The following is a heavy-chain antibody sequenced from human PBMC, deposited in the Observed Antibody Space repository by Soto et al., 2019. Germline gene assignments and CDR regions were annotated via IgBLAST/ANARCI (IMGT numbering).Heavy chain of an antibody. CDR2: MNPNTGNT. Sequence: QVQLVQSGAEVKKPGASVKVSCKASGYTFTSYDINWVRQATGQGLEWMGWMNPNTGNTGSTQTFQGRVTMTRNTSTTTAYMELSSLTSEDKAVYYCARTYSSSSSYFYYYIDVWGEGTTVTVSS. J-gene: IGHJ6*03. CDR1: GYTFTSYD. V-gene: IGHV1-8*01. CDR3: ARTYSSSSSYFYYYIDV. D-gene: IGHD6-6*01.